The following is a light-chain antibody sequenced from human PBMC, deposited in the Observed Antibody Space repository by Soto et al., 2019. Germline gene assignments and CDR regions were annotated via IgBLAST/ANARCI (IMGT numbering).Light chain of an antibody. J-gene: IGKJ1*01. CDR3: QHYYSYPWT. CDR1: QSINNW. CDR2: KAS. V-gene: IGKV1-5*03. Sequence: DIQMTQSPSTLSASVGDRVTITCRASQSINNWLAWYQQKPGKAPKLLISKASSLESGVPSRFSGSGSGTEFTLTISSLHPDDFATYYCQHYYSYPWTFGQGTKVDI.